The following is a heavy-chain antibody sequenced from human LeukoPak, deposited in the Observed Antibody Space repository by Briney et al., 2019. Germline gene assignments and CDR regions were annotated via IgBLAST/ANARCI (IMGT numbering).Heavy chain of an antibody. D-gene: IGHD7-27*01. CDR3: ARDIHWAFDY. CDR1: GFTFSSYW. CDR2: TNTDGTST. Sequence: GGSLRLSCAASGFTFSSYWMHWVRQAPGKGLVWVSRTNTDGTSTSYADSVKGRFTISRDSARRSLFLQMNSLRDEDTAVYYCARDIHWAFDYWGQGTLVTVSS. J-gene: IGHJ4*02. V-gene: IGHV3-74*01.